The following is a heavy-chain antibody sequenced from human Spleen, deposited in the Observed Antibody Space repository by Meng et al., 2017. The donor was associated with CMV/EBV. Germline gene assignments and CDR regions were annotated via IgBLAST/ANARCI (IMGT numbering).Heavy chain of an antibody. Sequence: QVRLVQAGAGVKKPRASVKVSCKASGYPFTSYGSSWVRQAPGQGLEWMGWISPYNGNTNYAQTLQGRVTMTTDTSTSTAYIELGSLRSDDTAVYYCARVEVGITSGDYWGQGTLVTVSS. D-gene: IGHD1-26*01. CDR1: GYPFTSYG. J-gene: IGHJ4*02. V-gene: IGHV1-18*01. CDR3: ARVEVGITSGDY. CDR2: ISPYNGNT.